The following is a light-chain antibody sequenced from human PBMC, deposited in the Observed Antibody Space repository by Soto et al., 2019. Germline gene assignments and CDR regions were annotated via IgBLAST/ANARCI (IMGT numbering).Light chain of an antibody. J-gene: IGLJ1*01. Sequence: ALTQPRSVSGSPGQSVTISCTGTSSDVGGYKYVSWYQQKPGKAPKLIIYGVSRWPSGVPNRFSGSKSGNRASLTISGLQAEDEGDYYCCSYAGGPEVFGAGTKVTVL. V-gene: IGLV2-11*01. CDR1: SSDVGGYKY. CDR3: CSYAGGPEV. CDR2: GVS.